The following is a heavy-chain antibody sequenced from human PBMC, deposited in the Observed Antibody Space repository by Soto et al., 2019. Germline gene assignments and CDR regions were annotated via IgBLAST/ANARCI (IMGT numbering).Heavy chain of an antibody. V-gene: IGHV3-48*02. CDR2: ISSSKTYI. D-gene: IGHD6-19*01. CDR1: GFSFSSYS. J-gene: IGHJ3*02. Sequence: EVQLVESGGGLVQPGQSLRVSCAASGFSFSSYSMNWVRQAPGKGRERISYISSSKTYIWYADSVKGRFTISRDNAKNSLSLQMNSLRDEDTALYYCVRDSGWAFDIWGLGTMVTVSS. CDR3: VRDSGWAFDI.